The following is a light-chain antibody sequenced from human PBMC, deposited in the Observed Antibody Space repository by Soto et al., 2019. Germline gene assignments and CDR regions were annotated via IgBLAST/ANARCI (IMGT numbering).Light chain of an antibody. J-gene: IGLJ1*01. CDR3: SSYTTSSTLLYV. CDR1: SSDVGGYNS. Sequence: QSALTQPXSVSXSPGQXITIXCTGTSSDVGGYNSVSWYQQHPGKAPKLMIYEVSNRPSGVSNRFSGSKSGNTASLTISGLQAEDEADYYCSSYTTSSTLLYVFGTGTKLTVL. V-gene: IGLV2-14*01. CDR2: EVS.